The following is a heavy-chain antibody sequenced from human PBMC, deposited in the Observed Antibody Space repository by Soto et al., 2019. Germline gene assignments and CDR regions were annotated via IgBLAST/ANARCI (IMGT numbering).Heavy chain of an antibody. J-gene: IGHJ3*02. CDR3: ASYYYDSSGYYPGESFDI. D-gene: IGHD3-22*01. V-gene: IGHV4-39*01. CDR2: IYYSGST. CDR1: GGSISSSSYY. Sequence: SETLSLTCTVSGGSISSSSYYWGWIRQPPGKGLEWIGSIYYSGSTYYNPSLKSRVTISVDTSKNQFSLKLSSVTAADTAVYYCASYYYDSSGYYPGESFDIWGQGPMVNASS.